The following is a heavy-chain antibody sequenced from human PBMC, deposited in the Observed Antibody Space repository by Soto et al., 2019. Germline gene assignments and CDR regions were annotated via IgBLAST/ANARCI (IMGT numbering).Heavy chain of an antibody. CDR2: ISGYNGNT. D-gene: IGHD5-18*01. CDR1: GYTFSNYG. J-gene: IGHJ6*02. CDR3: ARDPGFGFGYSYAFAMDV. V-gene: IGHV1-18*01. Sequence: SVKVSCKASGYTFSNYGISWVRQGPGQGLEWMGWISGYNGNTHYEERVQDRIKMTTDTSTSTTYLELRSLRSDDTAVYFCARDPGFGFGYSYAFAMDVWGQGTTVTVSS.